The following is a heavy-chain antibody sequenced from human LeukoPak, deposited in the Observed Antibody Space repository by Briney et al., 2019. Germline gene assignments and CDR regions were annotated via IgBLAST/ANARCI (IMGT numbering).Heavy chain of an antibody. CDR2: IYTSGST. D-gene: IGHD6-13*01. J-gene: IGHJ4*02. CDR1: GGSISSGSYY. Sequence: SETLSLTCTVSGGSISSGSYYWSWIRQPAGKGLEWIGRIYTSGSTNYNPYLKSRVTISVDTSKNQFSLKLSSVTAADTAVYYCARQPSGTASFDFWGQGTLVTVSS. V-gene: IGHV4-61*02. CDR3: ARQPSGTASFDF.